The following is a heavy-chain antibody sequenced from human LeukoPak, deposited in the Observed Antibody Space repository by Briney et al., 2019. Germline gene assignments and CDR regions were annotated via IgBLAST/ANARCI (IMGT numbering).Heavy chain of an antibody. V-gene: IGHV3-30-3*01. J-gene: IGHJ6*02. Sequence: PGGSLRLSCAASGFTFSSYAIHWVRQAPGKGLEWVAVISYDANNKYYADSVKGRFTISRDNSKNTLYLQMNSLRAEDTAVYYCARALELDVWGQGTTVTVSS. CDR3: ARALELDV. CDR1: GFTFSSYA. CDR2: ISYDANNK. D-gene: IGHD5-24*01.